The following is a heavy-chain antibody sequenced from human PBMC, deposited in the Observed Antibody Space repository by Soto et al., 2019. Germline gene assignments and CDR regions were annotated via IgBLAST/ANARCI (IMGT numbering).Heavy chain of an antibody. CDR2: ISYDGSNK. CDR1: GFTFSSYG. V-gene: IGHV3-30*18. J-gene: IGHJ6*02. CDR3: AKDVVVGATTGLGDYYYYYDMDV. D-gene: IGHD1-26*01. Sequence: WSSLRLSCAASGFTFSSYGMHWVRQAPGKGLEWVAVISYDGSNKYYADSVKGRFTISRDNSKNTLYLQMNSLRAEDTAVYYCAKDVVVGATTGLGDYYYYYDMDVWGQGTTDSVTS.